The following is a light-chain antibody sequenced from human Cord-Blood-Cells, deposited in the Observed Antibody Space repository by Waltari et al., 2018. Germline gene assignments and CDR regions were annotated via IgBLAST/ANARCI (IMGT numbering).Light chain of an antibody. V-gene: IGLV3-1*01. CDR3: QAWDSSTVV. CDR2: QDS. CDR1: KWGDKY. Sequence: SYELTQPPSVSVSPGQTASITCSGAKWGDKYVCWYQQKPGQSPVLVIYQDSKRPSGIPERFSGSNSGNTATLTISGTQAMDEADYYCQAWDSSTVVFGGGTKLTVL. J-gene: IGLJ2*01.